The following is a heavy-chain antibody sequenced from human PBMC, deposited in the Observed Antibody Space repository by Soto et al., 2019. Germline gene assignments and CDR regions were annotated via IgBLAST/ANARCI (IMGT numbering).Heavy chain of an antibody. CDR1: GLTFSSYA. CDR2: IKQDGSEK. Sequence: LRLSCAASGLTFSSYAMSWVLQAPGKGLDWVANIKQDGSEKYYVDSVKGRFTISRDNAKNSLYLQMNSLRAEDTAVYYCARGGYDYVWGSYLHDAFDIWGQGTMVTVSS. V-gene: IGHV3-7*01. J-gene: IGHJ3*02. CDR3: ARGGYDYVWGSYLHDAFDI. D-gene: IGHD3-16*02.